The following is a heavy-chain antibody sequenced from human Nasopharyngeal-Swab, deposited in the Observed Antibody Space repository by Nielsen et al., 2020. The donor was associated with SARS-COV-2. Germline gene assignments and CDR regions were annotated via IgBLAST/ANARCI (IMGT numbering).Heavy chain of an antibody. CDR1: GYTFTSYG. CDR2: ISAYNGNT. J-gene: IGHJ6*03. CDR3: ARVRREYCSSTSCYPGYYYMDV. D-gene: IGHD2-2*01. V-gene: IGHV1-18*04. Sequence: ASVKVSCKASGYTFTSYGISWVRRAPGQGLEWMGWISAYNGNTNYAQKLQGRVTMTTDTSTSTAYMELRSLRSDDTAVYYCARVRREYCSSTSCYPGYYYMDVWGKGTTVTVSS.